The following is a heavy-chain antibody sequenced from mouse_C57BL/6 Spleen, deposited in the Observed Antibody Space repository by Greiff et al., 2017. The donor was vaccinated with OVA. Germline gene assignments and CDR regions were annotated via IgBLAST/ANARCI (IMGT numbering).Heavy chain of an antibody. J-gene: IGHJ3*01. D-gene: IGHD1-1*01. V-gene: IGHV1-15*01. Sequence: QVQLKESGAELVRPGASVTLSCKASGYTFTDYEMHWVKQTPVHGLEWIGAIDPESGGTAYNQKFKGKAILTADKSSSTAYMELRSLTSEDSAVYYCTRYYGSSWAYWGQGTLVTVSA. CDR2: IDPESGGT. CDR1: GYTFTDYE. CDR3: TRYYGSSWAY.